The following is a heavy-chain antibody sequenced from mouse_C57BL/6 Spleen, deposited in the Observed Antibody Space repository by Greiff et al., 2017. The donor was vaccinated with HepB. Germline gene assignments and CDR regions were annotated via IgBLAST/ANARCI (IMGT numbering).Heavy chain of an antibody. V-gene: IGHV14-1*01. CDR2: IDPEDGDT. D-gene: IGHD1-1*01. J-gene: IGHJ1*03. CDR1: GFNIKDYY. Sequence: VQLQQSGAELVRPGASVKLSCTASGFNIKDYYMHWVKQRPEQGLEWIGRIDPEDGDTEYAPKFQGKATMTADTSSNTAYLQLSSLTSEDPAVYYCTYGSSYDWYFDVWGTGTTVTVSS. CDR3: TYGSSYDWYFDV.